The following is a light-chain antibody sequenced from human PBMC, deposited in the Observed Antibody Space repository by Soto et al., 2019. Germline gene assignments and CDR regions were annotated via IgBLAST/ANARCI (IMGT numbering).Light chain of an antibody. V-gene: IGKV1-27*01. Sequence: DIQMTQSPSSLSASVGERVTITCRASQDIGNYLAWYQQKPGQVPKLLIFAAFTLQSGVPSRFSGSGSGTDFTLTISSLQPEDVGTYYCQKYNGAPWTFGQGTTVEIK. J-gene: IGKJ1*01. CDR2: AAF. CDR3: QKYNGAPWT. CDR1: QDIGNY.